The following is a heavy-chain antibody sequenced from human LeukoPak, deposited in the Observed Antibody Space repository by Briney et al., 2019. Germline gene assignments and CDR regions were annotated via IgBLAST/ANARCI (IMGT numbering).Heavy chain of an antibody. CDR2: INPSGGST. J-gene: IGHJ4*02. CDR1: GGTFSSYA. V-gene: IGHV1-46*01. Sequence: RASVKVSCKASGGTFSSYAISWVRQAPGQGLEWMGIINPSGGSTSYAQKFQGRVTMTRDTSTSAVYMELSSLRSEDTAVYYCARRALYDSSGYGFDYWGQGTLVTVSS. D-gene: IGHD3-22*01. CDR3: ARRALYDSSGYGFDY.